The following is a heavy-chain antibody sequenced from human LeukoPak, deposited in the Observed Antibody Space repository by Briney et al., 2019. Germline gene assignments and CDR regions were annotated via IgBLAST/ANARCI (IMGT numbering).Heavy chain of an antibody. D-gene: IGHD5-18*01. J-gene: IGHJ6*02. CDR3: AKVDTAMVYFYYYYGMDV. Sequence: PEGSLRLSCAASGFTFSSYGMHWVRQAPGKGLEWVAVISYDGSNKYYADSVKGRFTISRDNSENTLYLQMNSLRAEDTAVYYCAKVDTAMVYFYYYYGMDVWGQGTTVTVSS. CDR1: GFTFSSYG. V-gene: IGHV3-30*18. CDR2: ISYDGSNK.